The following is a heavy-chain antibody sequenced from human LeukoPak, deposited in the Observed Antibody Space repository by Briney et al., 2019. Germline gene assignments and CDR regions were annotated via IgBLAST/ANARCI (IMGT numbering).Heavy chain of an antibody. CDR3: ARGGYCSGGSCRGADFRWYFDL. CDR2: ISSNGEST. CDR1: GFTFSSYV. Sequence: AGGSLRLSCAASGFTFSSYVMHWVRQAPGKGLEYVSAISSNGESTYYATSMKGRFTISRDNSQNTLYLQMGSLRVDDMAVYYCARGGYCSGGSCRGADFRWYFDLWGRGTLVTVSS. J-gene: IGHJ2*01. D-gene: IGHD2-15*01. V-gene: IGHV3-64*01.